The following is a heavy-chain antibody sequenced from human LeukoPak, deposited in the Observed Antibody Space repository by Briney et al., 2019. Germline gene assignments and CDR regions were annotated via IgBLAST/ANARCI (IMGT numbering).Heavy chain of an antibody. CDR1: GGSISSGDYY. CDR3: ARDRFRVDYTAYYFDY. Sequence: PSQTLSLTCTVSGGSISSGDYYWSWLRQPPGKGLEWIGYIYYSGSTYYNPSLKSRVTISVDTSKNPFSLKLSSVTAADTAVYYCARDRFRVDYTAYYFDYWGQGTLVTVSS. V-gene: IGHV4-30-4*01. CDR2: IYYSGST. J-gene: IGHJ4*02. D-gene: IGHD4-11*01.